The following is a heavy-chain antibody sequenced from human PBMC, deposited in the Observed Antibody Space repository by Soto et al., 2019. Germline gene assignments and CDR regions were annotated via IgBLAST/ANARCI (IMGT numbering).Heavy chain of an antibody. CDR3: AREWELPYYYYGMDV. V-gene: IGHV3-74*01. CDR2: INSDGSST. D-gene: IGHD1-26*01. J-gene: IGHJ6*02. Sequence: PGGSLRLSCAASGFTFSSYWMHWVRQAPGKGLVWVSRINSDGSSTSYADSVKGRFTVSRDNAKNTLYLQMNSLRAEDTAVYYCAREWELPYYYYGMDVWGQGTTVTVSS. CDR1: GFTFSSYW.